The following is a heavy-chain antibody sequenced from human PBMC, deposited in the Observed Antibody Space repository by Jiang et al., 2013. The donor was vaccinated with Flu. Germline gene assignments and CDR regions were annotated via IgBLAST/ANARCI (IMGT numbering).Heavy chain of an antibody. V-gene: IGHV3-21*01. D-gene: IGHD2-15*01. CDR1: GFTFSGYS. J-gene: IGHJ6*02. CDR3: AREYCSGGSCPHYYYYGMDV. Sequence: CAASGFTFSGYSMNWVRQAPGKGLEWVSSISSSSSYIYYADSVKGRFTISRDNAKNSLYLQMNSLRAEDTAVYYCAREYCSGGSCPHYYYYGMDVWGQGTTVTVSS. CDR2: ISSSSSYI.